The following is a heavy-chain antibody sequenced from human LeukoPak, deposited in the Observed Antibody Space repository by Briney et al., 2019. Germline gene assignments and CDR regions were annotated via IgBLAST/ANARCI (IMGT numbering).Heavy chain of an antibody. CDR3: ARGGVRYSYGFMYYYYYYYMDV. CDR1: GYSISSGYY. V-gene: IGHV4-38-2*02. Sequence: SETLSLTCTVSGYSISSGYYWGWIRQPPGKGLEWIGEINHSGSTNYNPSLKSRVTISVDTSTNKFSLKLSSVTAADTAVYYCARGGVRYSYGFMYYYYYYYMDVWGKGTTVTVSS. J-gene: IGHJ6*03. CDR2: INHSGST. D-gene: IGHD5-18*01.